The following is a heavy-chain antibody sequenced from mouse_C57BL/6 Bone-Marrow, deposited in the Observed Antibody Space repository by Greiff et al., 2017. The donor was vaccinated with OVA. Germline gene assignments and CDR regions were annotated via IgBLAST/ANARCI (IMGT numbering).Heavy chain of an antibody. CDR1: GYTFTSYW. CDR3: ADYYGSSHYAMDY. CDR2: IHPNSGST. J-gene: IGHJ4*01. Sequence: QVQLQQPGAELVKPGASVKLSCKASGYTFTSYWMHWVKQRPGQGLEWIGMIHPNSGSTNYNEKFKSKATLTVDKSSSTAYMQLSSLTSEDSAVYYCADYYGSSHYAMDYWGQGTSVTVSS. V-gene: IGHV1-64*01. D-gene: IGHD1-1*01.